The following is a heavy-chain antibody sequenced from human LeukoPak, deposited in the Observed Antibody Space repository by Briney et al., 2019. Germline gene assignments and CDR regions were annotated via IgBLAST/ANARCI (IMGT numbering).Heavy chain of an antibody. V-gene: IGHV4-34*01. D-gene: IGHD3-10*01. CDR3: ARQTYGSGSYTDY. CDR2: INHSGST. CDR1: GGSFSGYY. Sequence: PSETLSLTCAVYGGSFSGYYWSWIRQPPGKGLEWIGEINHSGSTNYNPSLKSRVTISVDTSKNQFSLKLSSVTAADTAVYYCARQTYGSGSYTDYWGQGTLVTVSS. J-gene: IGHJ4*02.